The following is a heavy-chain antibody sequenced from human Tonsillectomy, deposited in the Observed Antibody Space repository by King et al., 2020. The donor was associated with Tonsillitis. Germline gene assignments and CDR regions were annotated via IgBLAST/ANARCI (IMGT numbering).Heavy chain of an antibody. CDR1: GGSISSYY. J-gene: IGHJ3*02. CDR3: ARGNYGSGIYADGAFDI. Sequence: VQLQESGPGLVKPSETLSLTCTVSGGSISSYYWSWIRQPAGKGLEWIGRIYSSGSTNYNPSLKSRVTMSVDTSKNQFSLKLSSVTAADTAVYYCARGNYGSGIYADGAFDIWGQGTMVTVSS. CDR2: IYSSGST. D-gene: IGHD3-10*01. V-gene: IGHV4-4*07.